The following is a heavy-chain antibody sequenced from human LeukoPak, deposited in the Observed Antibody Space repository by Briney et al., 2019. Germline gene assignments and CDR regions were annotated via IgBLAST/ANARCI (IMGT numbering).Heavy chain of an antibody. D-gene: IGHD3-22*01. CDR2: ISGSGGST. J-gene: IGHJ3*02. CDR1: GFTFSSYA. V-gene: IGHV3-23*01. Sequence: GGSLRLSCAASGFTFSSYAMSWVRQAPGKGLEWVSAISGSGGSTYYADSVKGRFTISRDNSKNTLYLQMNSLRAEDTAVHYCAKAGYYDSSGHGAFDIWGQGTMVTVSS. CDR3: AKAGYYDSSGHGAFDI.